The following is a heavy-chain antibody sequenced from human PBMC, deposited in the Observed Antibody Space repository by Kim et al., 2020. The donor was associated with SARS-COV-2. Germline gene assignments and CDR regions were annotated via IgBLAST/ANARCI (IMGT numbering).Heavy chain of an antibody. D-gene: IGHD2-21*01. J-gene: IGHJ4*02. CDR2: VYSGGST. CDR1: GFTVSSNY. V-gene: IGHV3-53*01. CDR3: AGSCDTCSFDY. Sequence: GGSLRLSCAASGFTVSSNYMSWVRQAPGKGLEWVSVVYSGGSTYYADSVKGRFTISRDNSKNTLYLQMNSLRAEDTAVYYCAGSCDTCSFDYWGQGTLVTVSS.